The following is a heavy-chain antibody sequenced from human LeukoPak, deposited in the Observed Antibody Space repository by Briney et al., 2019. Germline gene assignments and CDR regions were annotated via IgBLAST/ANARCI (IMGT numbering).Heavy chain of an antibody. Sequence: PGGSLRLSCAASGFTFSSYAMSWVRQAPGKGLEWVSAISGSGGSTYYADSVKGRFTISRDNSKNTLYLQMNSLRAEDTAVYYCAKVREGYQLRGEFDYWGQGTLVTVSS. CDR2: ISGSGGST. D-gene: IGHD2-2*01. CDR3: AKVREGYQLRGEFDY. V-gene: IGHV3-23*01. J-gene: IGHJ4*02. CDR1: GFTFSSYA.